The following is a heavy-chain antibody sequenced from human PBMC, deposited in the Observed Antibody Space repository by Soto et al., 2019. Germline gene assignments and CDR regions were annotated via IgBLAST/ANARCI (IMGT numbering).Heavy chain of an antibody. CDR1: GFTFSSYS. D-gene: IGHD6-13*01. CDR3: ASFSRKRVGSSLVYYYCYMDV. J-gene: IGHJ6*03. V-gene: IGHV3-21*01. CDR2: ISSSSSYI. Sequence: EVQLVESGGGLVKPGGSLRLSCAASGFTFSSYSMNWVRQAPGKGLEWVSSISSSSSYIYYADSVKGRFTISRDNAKNSLYLKMKSLRAEDTAVYYCASFSRKRVGSSLVYYYCYMDVWGKGTTVTVSS.